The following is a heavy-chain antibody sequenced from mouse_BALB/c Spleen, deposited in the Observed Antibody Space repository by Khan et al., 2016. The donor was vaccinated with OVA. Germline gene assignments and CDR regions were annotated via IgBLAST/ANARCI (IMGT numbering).Heavy chain of an antibody. CDR3: ARRGYDDGRGDSFAY. CDR1: GFSLTNYS. Sequence: QVQLKESGPGLVQPSQSLSITCTVSGFSLTNYSVHWVRQSPGKGLEWLGVIWSAGSTDYNAAFISRLTIRKDNSRCHVFFTMNSLQPNDTAVYYCARRGYDDGRGDSFAYWGQGTLVTVSA. CDR2: IWSAGST. D-gene: IGHD2-2*01. V-gene: IGHV2-2*02. J-gene: IGHJ3*01.